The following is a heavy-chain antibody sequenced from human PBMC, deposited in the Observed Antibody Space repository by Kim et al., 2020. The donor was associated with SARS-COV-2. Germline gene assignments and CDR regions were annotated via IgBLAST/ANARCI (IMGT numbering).Heavy chain of an antibody. V-gene: IGHV4-31*03. D-gene: IGHD3-10*01. Sequence: SETLSLTCTVSGGSISSGGYYWSWIRQHPGKGLEWIGYIYYSGSTYYNPSLKSRVTISVDTSKNQFSLKLSSVTAADTAVYYCARDLDGSGRGWFDPWGQGTLVTVSS. CDR2: IYYSGST. J-gene: IGHJ5*02. CDR3: ARDLDGSGRGWFDP. CDR1: GGSISSGGYY.